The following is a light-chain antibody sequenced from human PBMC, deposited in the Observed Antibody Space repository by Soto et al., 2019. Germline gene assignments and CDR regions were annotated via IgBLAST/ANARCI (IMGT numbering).Light chain of an antibody. CDR1: SRDVGGYNY. J-gene: IGLJ3*02. Sequence: QSALTQPASVSGSPGQSITISCTGTSRDVGGYNYVSWYQQHPGKAPKLMISNVGDRPSGVSNRFSGSKSGNTASLTISGIQTEDEADYYCSSYTTSSTVVVGGATKLTVL. V-gene: IGLV2-14*03. CDR3: SSYTTSSTVV. CDR2: NVG.